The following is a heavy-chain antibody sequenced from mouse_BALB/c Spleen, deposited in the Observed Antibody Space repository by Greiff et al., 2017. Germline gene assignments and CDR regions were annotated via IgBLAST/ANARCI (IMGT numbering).Heavy chain of an antibody. V-gene: IGHV5-6-4*01. CDR3: TRDTGEYDGYRYYFDY. Sequence: DVMLVESGGGLVKPGGSLKLSCAASGFTFSSYTMSWVRQTPEKRLEWVATISSGGSYTYYPDSVKGRFTISRDNAKNTLYLQMSSLKSEDTAMYYCTRDTGEYDGYRYYFDYWGQGTTLTVSS. CDR1: GFTFSSYT. J-gene: IGHJ2*01. D-gene: IGHD2-3*01. CDR2: ISSGGSYT.